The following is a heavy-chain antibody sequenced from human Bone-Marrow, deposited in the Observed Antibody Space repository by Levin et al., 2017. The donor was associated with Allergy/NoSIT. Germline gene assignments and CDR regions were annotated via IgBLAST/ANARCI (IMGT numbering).Heavy chain of an antibody. J-gene: IGHJ4*02. D-gene: IGHD1-14*01. Sequence: GESLKISCAASGFSLSQSNINWVRQAPGKGLEWVSLISWDGNSTYYGDSVQGRFTISRDNSKNSLYLQMNSLRTEDTALYYCSAELTGSPDYFAYWGQGTLVTVSS. CDR1: GFSLSQSN. V-gene: IGHV3-43*01. CDR2: ISWDGNST. CDR3: SAELTGSPDYFAY.